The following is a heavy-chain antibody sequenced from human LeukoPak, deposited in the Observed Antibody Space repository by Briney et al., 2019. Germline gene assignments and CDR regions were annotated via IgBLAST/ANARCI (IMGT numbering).Heavy chain of an antibody. CDR1: GGSISSYY. J-gene: IGHJ4*02. Sequence: SETLSLTCTVSGGSISSYYWSWIRQPPGKGLEYIGYIFYSGSTNCNPSLKSRVTMSVDTSKNQFSLKLSSVTAADTAVYYCARVGDYALKDWGQGTLVTVSS. CDR3: ARVGDYALKD. V-gene: IGHV4-59*08. CDR2: IFYSGST. D-gene: IGHD3-16*01.